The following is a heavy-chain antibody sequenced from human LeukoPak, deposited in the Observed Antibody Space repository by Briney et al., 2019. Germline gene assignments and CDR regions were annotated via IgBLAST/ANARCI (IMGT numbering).Heavy chain of an antibody. CDR3: ARIYGDYSTWAFDI. Sequence: SETLSLTCTVSGGSISSYYWSWIRQPPGKGLEWIGYIYYSGSTNYNPSLKSRVTISVDTSKNQFSLKLSFATAADTAVYYCARIYGDYSTWAFDIWGQGTMVTVSS. D-gene: IGHD4-17*01. CDR2: IYYSGST. J-gene: IGHJ3*02. CDR1: GGSISSYY. V-gene: IGHV4-59*01.